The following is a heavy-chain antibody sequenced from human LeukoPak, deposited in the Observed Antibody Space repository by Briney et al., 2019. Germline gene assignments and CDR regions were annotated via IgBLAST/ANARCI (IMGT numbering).Heavy chain of an antibody. J-gene: IGHJ4*02. V-gene: IGHV4-4*07. CDR1: GGSISSYY. CDR3: ARGGYYYGSGSHGLPDY. D-gene: IGHD3-10*01. Sequence: SETLSLTCTVSGGSISSYYWSWIRQPPGKGLEWIGRIYTSGSTNYNPSLKSRVTMSVDTSKNQFSLKLSSVTAADTAVYYCARGGYYYGSGSHGLPDYWGQGTLVTVSS. CDR2: IYTSGST.